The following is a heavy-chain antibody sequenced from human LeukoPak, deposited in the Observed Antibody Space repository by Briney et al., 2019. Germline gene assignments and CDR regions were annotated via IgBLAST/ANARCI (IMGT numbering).Heavy chain of an antibody. CDR1: GFTFSNYA. Sequence: GGSLRLSCAASGFTFSNYAMNWVRQAPGEGLEWVSSISSGRSDIHYRDSVKGRLTISRDNAKNSLYLQMNSLRAEDTAIYYCATSPVYSYGHPYYFDYWGQGTLVTVSS. J-gene: IGHJ4*02. CDR3: ATSPVYSYGHPYYFDY. V-gene: IGHV3-21*01. CDR2: ISSGRSDI. D-gene: IGHD5-18*01.